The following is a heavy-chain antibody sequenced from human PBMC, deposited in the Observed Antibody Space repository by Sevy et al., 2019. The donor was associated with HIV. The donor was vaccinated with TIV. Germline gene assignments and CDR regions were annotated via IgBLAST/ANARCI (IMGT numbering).Heavy chain of an antibody. CDR2: ISYDGSNK. Sequence: GGSLRLSCAASGFTFSSYGMHWVRQAPGKGLEWVAVISYDGSNKYYADSVKGRFTISRDNSKNTLYLQMNSLRAEDTAVYYCAKKFDYDDSSGPGGLDYWGQGTLVTVSS. CDR3: AKKFDYDDSSGPGGLDY. CDR1: GFTFSSYG. V-gene: IGHV3-30*18. D-gene: IGHD3-22*01. J-gene: IGHJ4*02.